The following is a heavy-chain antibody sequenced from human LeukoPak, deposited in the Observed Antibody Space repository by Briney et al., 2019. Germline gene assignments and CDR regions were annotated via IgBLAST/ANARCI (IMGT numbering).Heavy chain of an antibody. CDR2: ISSSGSTI. V-gene: IGHV3-48*03. Sequence: GGSLRLSCAASGFTFSSYEVNWVRQAPGKGLEWVSYISSSGSTIYYADSVKGRFTISRDNAKNSLYLQMNSLSAEDTAVYYCARAYSSSWYARTFDYWGQGTLVTVSS. D-gene: IGHD6-13*01. CDR1: GFTFSSYE. CDR3: ARAYSSSWYARTFDY. J-gene: IGHJ4*02.